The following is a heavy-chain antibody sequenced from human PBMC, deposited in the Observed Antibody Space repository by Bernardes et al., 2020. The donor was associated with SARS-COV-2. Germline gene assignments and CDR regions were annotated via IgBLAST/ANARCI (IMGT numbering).Heavy chain of an antibody. J-gene: IGHJ4*02. Sequence: GGSLRLSCAASGFTFSSYEMNWVRQAPGKGLEWVSYISSSGSTIYYADSVKGRFTISRDNAKNSLYLQMNSLRAEDTAVYYCARVRYGYNSYFDYWGQGTLVTVSS. CDR2: ISSSGSTI. V-gene: IGHV3-48*03. CDR3: ARVRYGYNSYFDY. D-gene: IGHD5-12*01. CDR1: GFTFSSYE.